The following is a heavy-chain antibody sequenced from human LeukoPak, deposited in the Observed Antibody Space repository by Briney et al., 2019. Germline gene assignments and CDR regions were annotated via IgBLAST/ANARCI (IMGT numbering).Heavy chain of an antibody. V-gene: IGHV4-34*01. CDR2: INHGGST. D-gene: IGHD5-12*01. CDR3: ARDLYSGYDWVGFNI. Sequence: PSETLSLTCAVYGGSFSGYYWSWIRQPPGKGLEWIGEINHGGSTNYNPSLKSRVTISVDTSKNQFSLKLDSVTAADTAVYYCARDLYSGYDWVGFNIWGQGTVVTVSS. CDR1: GGSFSGYY. J-gene: IGHJ3*02.